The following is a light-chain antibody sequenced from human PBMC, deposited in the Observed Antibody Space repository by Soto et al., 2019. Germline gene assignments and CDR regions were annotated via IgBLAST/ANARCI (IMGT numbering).Light chain of an antibody. Sequence: EVLMTQSPATLSVSPVERATLSCRASQSVSSNLAWYQQKPGQAPRLLIYGPSTRAAGIPARFSGSGSGTQFTLTISSLQSEDFAVYYCHQYNNWPYTFGQGTKVDIK. CDR1: QSVSSN. CDR2: GPS. CDR3: HQYNNWPYT. J-gene: IGKJ2*01. V-gene: IGKV3-15*01.